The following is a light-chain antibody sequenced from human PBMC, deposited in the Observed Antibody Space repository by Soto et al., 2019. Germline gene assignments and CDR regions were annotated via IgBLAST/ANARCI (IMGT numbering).Light chain of an antibody. CDR1: SSDVGGYNY. CDR3: SSYVGNNNMV. CDR2: EVY. J-gene: IGLJ3*02. V-gene: IGLV2-8*01. Sequence: QSALTQPASVSGSPGQSITISCTGTSSDVGGYNYVSWYQQHPGKAPKVIISEVYKRPSGVPDRFSGSKSGKTASLTVSGLHAYDEADYYCSSYVGNNNMVFGGGTKLTVL.